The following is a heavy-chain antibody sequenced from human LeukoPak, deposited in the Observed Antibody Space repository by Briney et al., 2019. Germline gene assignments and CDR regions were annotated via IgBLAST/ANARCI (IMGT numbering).Heavy chain of an antibody. Sequence: PGGSLRLSCAASGFTFSSYSMNWVRQAPGKGLEWVSSISSSSSYIYYADSVKGRFTISRDNAKNSLYLQMNSLRAEDTAVYYCARFRGYSGPTDYWGQGTLVTVSS. J-gene: IGHJ4*02. CDR1: GFTFSSYS. CDR3: ARFRGYSGPTDY. V-gene: IGHV3-21*01. CDR2: ISSSSSYI. D-gene: IGHD5-12*01.